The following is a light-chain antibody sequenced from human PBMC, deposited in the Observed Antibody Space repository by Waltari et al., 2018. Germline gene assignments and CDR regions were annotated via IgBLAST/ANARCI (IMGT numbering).Light chain of an antibody. V-gene: IGLV8-61*01. J-gene: IGLJ3*02. CDR2: NTN. CDR1: SGPVSSDHY. CDR3: ALYMGGGIWV. Sequence: QTVVTQEPSFSVSPGGTIPLTCGLSSGPVSSDHYPSWYQQTPGQAPRTLIYNTNTLSSGVPARFSGSILGEKAALTITGAQADDECAYYCALYMGGGIWVFGGGTYLTVL.